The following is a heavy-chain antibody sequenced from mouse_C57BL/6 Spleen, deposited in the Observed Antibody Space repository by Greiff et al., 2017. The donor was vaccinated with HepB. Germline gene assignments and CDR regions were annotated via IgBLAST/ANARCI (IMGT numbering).Heavy chain of an antibody. CDR1: GYTFTSYW. V-gene: IGHV1-55*01. D-gene: IGHD2-3*01. J-gene: IGHJ3*01. CDR2: IYPGSGST. Sequence: QVQLQQPGAELVKPGASVKMSCKASGYTFTSYWITWVKQRPGQGLEWIGDIYPGSGSTNYNEKFKSKATLTVDTSSSTAYMQLSSLTSEDSAVYYCARGGIYDGAWFADWGQGTLVTVSA. CDR3: ARGGIYDGAWFAD.